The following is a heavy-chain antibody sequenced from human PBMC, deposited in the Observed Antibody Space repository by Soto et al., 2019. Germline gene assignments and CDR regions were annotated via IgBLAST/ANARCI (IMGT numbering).Heavy chain of an antibody. V-gene: IGHV1-8*01. CDR2: MNPNSGNT. CDR3: ARFPKSETSWQQLVQKVFDY. D-gene: IGHD6-13*01. CDR1: GYTFTSYD. Sequence: ASVKVSCKASGYTFTSYDINWVRQATGQGLEWMGWMNPNSGNTGYAQKFQGRVTMTRNTSISTAYMELSSLRSEDTAVYYCARFPKSETSWQQLVQKVFDYWGQGTLVTVSS. J-gene: IGHJ4*02.